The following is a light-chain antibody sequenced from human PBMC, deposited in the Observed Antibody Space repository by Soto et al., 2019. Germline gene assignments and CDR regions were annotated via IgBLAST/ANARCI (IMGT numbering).Light chain of an antibody. Sequence: EIVMTQSPATLSVSQGERATLSCRASQSVRSNLAWYQQKPGQAPRLLIYGASTRATGIPARFSGSGSGTEFTLTISSLQSEAFAVYDCQQYNNWPPLTFGGGTKVEIK. J-gene: IGKJ4*01. CDR3: QQYNNWPPLT. CDR2: GAS. CDR1: QSVRSN. V-gene: IGKV3-15*01.